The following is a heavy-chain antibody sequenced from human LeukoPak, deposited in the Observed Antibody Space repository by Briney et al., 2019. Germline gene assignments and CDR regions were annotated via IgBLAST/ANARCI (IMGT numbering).Heavy chain of an antibody. CDR1: GYTFTGYY. D-gene: IGHD6-6*01. V-gene: IGHV1-2*02. CDR2: INPKSGVT. J-gene: IGHJ4*02. Sequence: GASVKVPCKASGYTFTGYYIHWVRQAPGQGPEWMGWINPKSGVTNYAQKFQGRVTMTSDTSISTAYMNFSRLRSDDTAMYYCARDLGVAVRPFSLFYWGQGTLVTVSS. CDR3: ARDLGVAVRPFSLFY.